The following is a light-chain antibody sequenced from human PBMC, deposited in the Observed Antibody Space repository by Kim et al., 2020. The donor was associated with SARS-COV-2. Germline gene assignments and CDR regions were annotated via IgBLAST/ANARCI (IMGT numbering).Light chain of an antibody. Sequence: KTVTISCTRSSGSIARNYVQWYQQRPGSAPTTVIYEDNQRPSGVPDRFSGSIDSSSNSASLTISGLKTEDEADYYCQSYDSSNHVVFGGGTQLTVL. CDR1: SGSIARNY. CDR2: EDN. CDR3: QSYDSSNHVV. V-gene: IGLV6-57*03. J-gene: IGLJ2*01.